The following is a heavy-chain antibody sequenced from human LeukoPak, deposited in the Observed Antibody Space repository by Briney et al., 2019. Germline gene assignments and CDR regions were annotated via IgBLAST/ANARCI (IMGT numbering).Heavy chain of an antibody. J-gene: IGHJ6*02. V-gene: IGHV4-59*01. CDR3: ARLVGATGYYYGMDV. Sequence: SETLSLTCTVSGGSISSYYWSWIRQPPGKGLEGIGYIYYSGSTNYNPSLKSRVTISVDTSKNQFSLKLSSVTAADTAVYYCARLVGATGYYYGMDVWGQGTTVTVSS. D-gene: IGHD1-26*01. CDR1: GGSISSYY. CDR2: IYYSGST.